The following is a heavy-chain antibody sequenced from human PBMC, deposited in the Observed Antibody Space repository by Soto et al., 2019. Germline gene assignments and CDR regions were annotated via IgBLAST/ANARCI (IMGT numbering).Heavy chain of an antibody. CDR3: ARVQQPMGQEPYGMDV. CDR1: GYTFTSYG. Sequence: ASVKVSCKASGYTFTSYGISWVRQAPGQGLEWMGWISAYNGNTNYAQKLQGRVTMTTDTSTSTAYMELRSLRSDDTAVYYCARVQQPMGQEPYGMDVWGQGTTVTVSS. J-gene: IGHJ6*02. V-gene: IGHV1-18*01. CDR2: ISAYNGNT. D-gene: IGHD6-13*01.